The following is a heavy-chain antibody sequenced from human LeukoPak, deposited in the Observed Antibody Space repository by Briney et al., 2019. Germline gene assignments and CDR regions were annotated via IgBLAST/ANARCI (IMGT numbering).Heavy chain of an antibody. Sequence: SQTLSLTRALSRVSLSVNSTAGSWIRLSPSRGLEWLGSTYYRSKWYNDYAVSVRSRITINPDTSKNLFSQQLISVTPEDTAEYYCATTVETGDAFDIWGPGTRVTVSS. CDR1: RVSLSVNSTA. J-gene: IGHJ3*02. D-gene: IGHD1-1*01. CDR2: TYYRSKWYN. CDR3: ATTVETGDAFDI. V-gene: IGHV6-1*01.